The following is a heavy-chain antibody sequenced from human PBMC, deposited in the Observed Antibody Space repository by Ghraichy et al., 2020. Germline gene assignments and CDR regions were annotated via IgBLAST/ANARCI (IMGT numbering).Heavy chain of an antibody. V-gene: IGHV3-9*01. Sequence: GGSLRLSCAASGFTFDDYAMHWVRQAPGKGLEWVSGISWNSGSIGYADSVKGRFTISRDNAKNSLYLQMNSLRAEDTALYYCAKAMGIVGATPGDYWGQGTLVTVSS. J-gene: IGHJ4*02. D-gene: IGHD1-26*01. CDR2: ISWNSGSI. CDR3: AKAMGIVGATPGDY. CDR1: GFTFDDYA.